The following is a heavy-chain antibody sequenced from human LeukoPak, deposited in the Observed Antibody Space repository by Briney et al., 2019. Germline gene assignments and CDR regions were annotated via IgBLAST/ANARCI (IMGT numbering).Heavy chain of an antibody. CDR2: ISGISGSTT. V-gene: IGHV3-23*01. Sequence: GGSLTLSCAASGFNFADHAMRWVRQAPGKGLEWVSAISGISGSTTIYADSVKGRFAVSRDNSRNTLFLRMNSLRAEDTAVYYCAKNYASGRGVPYAMDVWGQGTTVTV. CDR1: GFNFADHA. J-gene: IGHJ6*02. CDR3: AKNYASGRGVPYAMDV. D-gene: IGHD3-10*01.